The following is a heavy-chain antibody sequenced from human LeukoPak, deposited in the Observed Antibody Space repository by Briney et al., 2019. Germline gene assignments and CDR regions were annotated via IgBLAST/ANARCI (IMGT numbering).Heavy chain of an antibody. CDR3: ARQLVGATPPDY. J-gene: IGHJ4*02. CDR1: GGSISSYY. CDR2: IYTSGST. Sequence: PSETLSLTCTVSGGSISSYYWSWIRQPPGKGLEWIGYIYTSGSTNYNPSLKSRVTISVDTSKNQFSLKLGSVTAADTAVYYCARQLVGATPPDYWGQGTLVTVSS. V-gene: IGHV4-4*09. D-gene: IGHD1-26*01.